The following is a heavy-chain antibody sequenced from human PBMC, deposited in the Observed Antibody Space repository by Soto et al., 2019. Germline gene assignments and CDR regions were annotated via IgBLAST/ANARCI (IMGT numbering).Heavy chain of an antibody. D-gene: IGHD3-10*02. V-gene: IGHV1-18*01. CDR2: ISNYNGDT. J-gene: IGHJ4*02. CDR3: TRGGQLFAGNYFDY. Sequence: VQLVQSGAEVKKPGASEKVSCKASGDTFTSYGISWVRQAPGQGLEWMGWISNYNGDTNYAQKLQGRVTMTTDTSTSTAYMELRSLKSDDTAVYYCTRGGQLFAGNYFDYWVQGTLVTVSS. CDR1: GDTFTSYG.